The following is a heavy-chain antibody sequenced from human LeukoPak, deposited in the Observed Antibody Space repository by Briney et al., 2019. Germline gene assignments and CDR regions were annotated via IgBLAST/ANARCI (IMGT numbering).Heavy chain of an antibody. CDR3: AGSWGSDRYYFDY. D-gene: IGHD3-16*01. CDR2: IYTSGST. CDR1: GGSISSYY. V-gene: IGHV4-4*07. J-gene: IGHJ4*02. Sequence: SETLSLTCTVSGGSISSYYWGWIRQPAGRGLEWIGRIYTSGSTNYNPSLKSRVTMSVDTSKNQFSLKLSSVTAADTAVYYCAGSWGSDRYYFDYWGQGTPVTVSS.